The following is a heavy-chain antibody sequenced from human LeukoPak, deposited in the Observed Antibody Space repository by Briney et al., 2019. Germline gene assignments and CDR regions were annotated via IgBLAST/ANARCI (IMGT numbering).Heavy chain of an antibody. V-gene: IGHV3-30*18. CDR2: ISYDGSNK. CDR3: AKGEDQLLCGSYYFDY. D-gene: IGHD2-2*01. CDR1: GFTFSSCG. Sequence: GRSLRLSCAASGFTFSSCGMHWVRQAPGKGLGWVPFISYDGSNKYYADSVKGRFTISRDNSKNTLYLQMNSLRAEDTAVYYCAKGEDQLLCGSYYFDYWGQGTLVTVSS. J-gene: IGHJ4*02.